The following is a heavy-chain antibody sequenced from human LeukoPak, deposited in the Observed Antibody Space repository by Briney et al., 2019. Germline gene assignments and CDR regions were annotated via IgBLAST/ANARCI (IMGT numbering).Heavy chain of an antibody. CDR3: ASLIVVVPAAPFDY. CDR2: IYYSGST. CDR1: GGSISSGDYY. D-gene: IGHD2-2*01. J-gene: IGHJ4*02. V-gene: IGHV4-30-4*08. Sequence: PSQTLSLTCTVSGGSISSGDYYWSWIRQPPGKGLEWIGYIYYSGSTYYNPSLKSRVTISVDTSKNQFSLKLSSVTAADTALYYCASLIVVVPAAPFDYWGQGTLVTVAS.